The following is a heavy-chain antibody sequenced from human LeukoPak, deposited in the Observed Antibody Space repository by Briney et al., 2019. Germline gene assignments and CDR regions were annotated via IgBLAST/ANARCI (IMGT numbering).Heavy chain of an antibody. CDR2: IYYSGST. CDR1: GGSISSYY. J-gene: IGHJ4*02. D-gene: IGHD1-14*01. Sequence: PSETPSLTCTVSGGSISSYYWSWIRQPPGKGLEWIGYIYYSGSTNYNPSLKSRVTISVDTSKNQFSLKLSSVTAADTAVYYCARDNPRGPFDYWGQGTLVTVSS. CDR3: ARDNPRGPFDY. V-gene: IGHV4-59*01.